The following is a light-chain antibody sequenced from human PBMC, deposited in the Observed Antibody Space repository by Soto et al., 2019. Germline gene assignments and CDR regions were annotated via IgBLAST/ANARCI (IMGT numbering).Light chain of an antibody. CDR2: GVS. CDR1: QPVNSGY. J-gene: IGKJ4*01. Sequence: IVLTQSPGTLSLSPGEGATLSCRASQPVNSGYLAWYQQKPGQAPRLLMYGVSTRDTGIPDRFSGSGAGTDFTLTISRLEPGDFAVYYCQQYNNWPPLTFGGGTKVEIK. CDR3: QQYNNWPPLT. V-gene: IGKV3-20*01.